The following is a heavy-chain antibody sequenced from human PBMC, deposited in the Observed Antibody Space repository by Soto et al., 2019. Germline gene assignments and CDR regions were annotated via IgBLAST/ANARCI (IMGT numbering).Heavy chain of an antibody. CDR3: ARARPLDYAILTALDY. J-gene: IGHJ4*02. CDR1: GGSISSYY. D-gene: IGHD3-9*01. CDR2: IYYSGST. V-gene: IGHV4-59*12. Sequence: SETLSLTCTVSGGSISSYYWSWIRQPPGKGLEWIGYIYYSGSTNYNPSLKSRVTISVDTSKNQFSLKLYSLTAADTAVYYCARARPLDYAILTALDYWGQGTLVTVSS.